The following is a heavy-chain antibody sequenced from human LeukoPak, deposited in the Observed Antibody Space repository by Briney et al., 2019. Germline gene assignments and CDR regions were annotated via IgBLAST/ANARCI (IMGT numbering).Heavy chain of an antibody. CDR2: IIPIFGTA. J-gene: IGHJ3*02. V-gene: IGHV1-69*05. Sequence: SVKVSCKASGGTFSSYAISWVRQAPGQGLEWKGRIIPIFGTANYAQKFQGRVTITTDESTSTAYMELSSLRSEDTAVYYCARPRYDSSAFDIWAKGQWSPSLQ. CDR3: ARPRYDSSAFDI. CDR1: GGTFSSYA. D-gene: IGHD3-22*01.